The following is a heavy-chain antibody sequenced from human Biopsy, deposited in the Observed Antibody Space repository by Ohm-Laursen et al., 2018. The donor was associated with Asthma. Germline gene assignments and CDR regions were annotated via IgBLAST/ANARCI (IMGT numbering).Heavy chain of an antibody. CDR2: INSVFGTT. D-gene: IGHD2-2*01. CDR3: ARKAGSCISRTCYSLDF. J-gene: IGHJ4*02. V-gene: IGHV1-69*01. CDR1: GGTFNTYV. Sequence: ASSVKVSCKSLGGTFNTYVIGWVRQAPGQGLEWMGGINSVFGTTTYPQKFQDRVTITEDDSTSTVYMELSSLRSEDTAVYYCARKAGSCISRTCYSLDFWGQGTLVTVSS.